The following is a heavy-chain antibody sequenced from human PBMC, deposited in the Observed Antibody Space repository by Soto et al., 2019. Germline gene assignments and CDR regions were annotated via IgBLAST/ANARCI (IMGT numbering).Heavy chain of an antibody. V-gene: IGHV4-39*01. J-gene: IGHJ5*02. CDR3: SRRAPEGFDP. CDR2: MSYSGST. Sequence: SETLSLTCTVSGGSISKSSYYWVWIRQPPGKGLEWVGSMSYSGSTYYNPSLKSRVAISVDTSKNQLSLQVSSVTAADTAVYYGSRRAPEGFDPWGQGTLVTVSS. CDR1: GGSISKSSYY.